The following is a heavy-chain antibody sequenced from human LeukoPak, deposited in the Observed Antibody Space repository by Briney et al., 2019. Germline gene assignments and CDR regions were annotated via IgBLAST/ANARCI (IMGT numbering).Heavy chain of an antibody. V-gene: IGHV4-39*02. Sequence: SSETLSLTCTVSGASISGSGYYWGWIRQPPGKGLEWIGNIYDSGSTYYNASLQSRVTISIDTSKNQFSLRLSSVTAADTAMYYCARDENGYVWGSFRAWGQGTLVTVSS. CDR2: IYDSGST. D-gene: IGHD3-16*02. CDR1: GASISGSGYY. CDR3: ARDENGYVWGSFRA. J-gene: IGHJ5*02.